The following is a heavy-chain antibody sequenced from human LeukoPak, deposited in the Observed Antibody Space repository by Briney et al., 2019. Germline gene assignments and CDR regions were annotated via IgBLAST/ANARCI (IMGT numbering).Heavy chain of an antibody. D-gene: IGHD2-2*01. CDR2: INWNGGST. CDR3: AKVIVVPAASPMDV. CDR1: GFTFDDYG. J-gene: IGHJ6*03. V-gene: IGHV3-20*04. Sequence: GGSLRLSCAASGFTFDDYGMSWVRQGPGKGLEWVSGINWNGGSTGYADSVKGRFTISRDNAKNSLYLQMNSLRAEDTALYYCAKVIVVPAASPMDVWGKGTTVTVSS.